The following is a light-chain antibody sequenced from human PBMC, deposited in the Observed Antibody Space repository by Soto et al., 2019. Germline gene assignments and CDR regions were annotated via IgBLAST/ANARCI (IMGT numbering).Light chain of an antibody. CDR3: QSYDSSLSGYV. J-gene: IGLJ1*01. V-gene: IGLV1-40*01. CDR2: ENN. Sequence: QSVLTQPPSVSEAPGQRVTISCTGSSSNIGAGYEAHWYQQVPGTAPKLRIYENNNRPSGVPDRFSGSKSGTSASLAITGLHAEEEAEYYCQSYDSSLSGYVFGTGTKLTVL. CDR1: SSNIGAGYE.